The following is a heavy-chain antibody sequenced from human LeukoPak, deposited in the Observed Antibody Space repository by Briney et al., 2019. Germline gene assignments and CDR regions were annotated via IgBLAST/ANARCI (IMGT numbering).Heavy chain of an antibody. Sequence: PSETLSLTCTVSGGSISSYYWSWIRQPPGKGLEWIGYIYYSGSTNYNPSLKSRVTISVDTAKNQFSLKLSSVTAVDTAVYYCARKSDAKSYYPDWGQGTLVTVSS. CDR2: IYYSGST. D-gene: IGHD3-10*01. CDR1: GGSISSYY. J-gene: IGHJ4*02. CDR3: ARKSDAKSYYPD. V-gene: IGHV4-59*12.